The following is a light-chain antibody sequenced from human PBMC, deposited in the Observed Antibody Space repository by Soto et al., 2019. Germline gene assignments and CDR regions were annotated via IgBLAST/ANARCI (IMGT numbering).Light chain of an antibody. CDR2: GAS. CDR3: QQYGSSPLT. J-gene: IGKJ4*01. V-gene: IGKV3-20*01. CDR1: QSVSSSY. Sequence: EIVLTQSPGTLSLSPGERATLSCRASQSVSSSYLAWYQHKPGQAPRLLIYGASSRATGIPDRFSGSGSGTDFTLTISRLEPEDFVLYYCQQYGSSPLTFGGGTKVEIK.